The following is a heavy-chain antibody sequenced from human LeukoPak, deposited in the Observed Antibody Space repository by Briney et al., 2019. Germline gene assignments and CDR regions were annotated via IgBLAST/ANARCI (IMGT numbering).Heavy chain of an antibody. CDR1: GGSISSYY. Sequence: SETLSLTCTVSGGSISSYYWSWIRQPPGKGLEWIGYIYYSGSTNYNPSLESRVTISVDTSKNQFSLKLSSVTAADTAVYYCAREHYDEVMDVWGQGTTVTVSS. CDR3: AREHYDEVMDV. D-gene: IGHD3-3*01. CDR2: IYYSGST. J-gene: IGHJ6*02. V-gene: IGHV4-59*01.